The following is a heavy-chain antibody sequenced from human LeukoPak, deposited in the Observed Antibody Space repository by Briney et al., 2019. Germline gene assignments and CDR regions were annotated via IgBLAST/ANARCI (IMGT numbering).Heavy chain of an antibody. Sequence: SETLSLTCAVYGGSFSGYYWSWIRQPPGKGLEWIGEINHSGSTNYNPSLKSRVTISVDTSKNQFSLKLSSVTAADTAVYYCARTRRVLLWSGELLVDAFDIWGQGTMVTVSP. CDR1: GGSFSGYY. J-gene: IGHJ3*02. CDR2: INHSGST. V-gene: IGHV4-34*01. D-gene: IGHD3-10*01. CDR3: ARTRRVLLWSGELLVDAFDI.